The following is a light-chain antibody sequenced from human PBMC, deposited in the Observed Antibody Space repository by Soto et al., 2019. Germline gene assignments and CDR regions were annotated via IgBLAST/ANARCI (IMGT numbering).Light chain of an antibody. CDR3: QQYGSSPRT. CDR1: QSVSSNY. Sequence: EIVLTQSPATLSLSPGERATLSCRASQSVSSNYLAWYQQKPGQAPRLLIFAASSRNTGIPDRFSGSGSGTVFTLTISRLEPEDFAVYHCQQYGSSPRTFGQGTKVEIK. CDR2: AAS. V-gene: IGKV3-20*01. J-gene: IGKJ1*01.